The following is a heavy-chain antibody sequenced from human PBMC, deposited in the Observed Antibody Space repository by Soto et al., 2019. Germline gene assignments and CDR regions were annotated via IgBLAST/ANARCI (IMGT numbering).Heavy chain of an antibody. J-gene: IGHJ4*02. V-gene: IGHV1-69*13. Sequence: SVKVSCKASGGTFSSYAISWVRQAPEQGLEWMGGIIPIFGTANYAQKFQGRVTITADESTSTAYMELSSLRSEDTAVYYCARGVWFGELLYRPFDYWGQGTLVTVSS. CDR1: GGTFSSYA. CDR3: ARGVWFGELLYRPFDY. CDR2: IIPIFGTA. D-gene: IGHD3-10*01.